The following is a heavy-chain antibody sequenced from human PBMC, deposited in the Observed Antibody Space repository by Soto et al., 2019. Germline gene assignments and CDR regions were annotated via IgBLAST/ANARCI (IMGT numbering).Heavy chain of an antibody. Sequence: PGGSLRLSCAASGFTLSSYDMHWVRQATGKGLEWVSAIGTAGDTYYPGSVKGRFTISRENAKNSLYLQMNSLRAGDTAVYYCARSSAVYYYYGMDVWGQGTTVTVSS. CDR2: IGTAGDT. D-gene: IGHD6-19*01. V-gene: IGHV3-13*01. CDR1: GFTLSSYD. CDR3: ARSSAVYYYYGMDV. J-gene: IGHJ6*02.